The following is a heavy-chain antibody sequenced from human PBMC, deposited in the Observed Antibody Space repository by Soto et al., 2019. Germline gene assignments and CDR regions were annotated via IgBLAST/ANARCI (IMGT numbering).Heavy chain of an antibody. CDR1: DGSLSGFY. CDR3: ARAPMVITRSYFDS. CDR2: IYDNGIT. V-gene: IGHV4-59*01. D-gene: IGHD3-10*01. Sequence: SETLSLTCTVSDGSLSGFYWNWIRLPPGKGLEWIGYIYDNGITNYSPSLRSRLSMSVSTSKKQFSLSLTSVTAADTGVYYCARAPMVITRSYFDSWGQGIPVTVSS. J-gene: IGHJ4*02.